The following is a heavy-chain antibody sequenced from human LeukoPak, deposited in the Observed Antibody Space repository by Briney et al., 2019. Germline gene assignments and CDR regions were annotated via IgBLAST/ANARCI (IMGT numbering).Heavy chain of an antibody. CDR2: IYHSGST. V-gene: IGHV4-4*02. J-gene: IGHJ5*02. Sequence: SETLSLTCAVSGGSISSSNWWSWVRQPPGQGLEWIGEIYHSGSTNYNPSLKSRVTISVDKSKNQFSLKLSSVTAADTAVYYCARDGSSSSFRSWFDPWGQGTLVTVSS. D-gene: IGHD6-6*01. CDR3: ARDGSSSSFRSWFDP. CDR1: GGSISSSNW.